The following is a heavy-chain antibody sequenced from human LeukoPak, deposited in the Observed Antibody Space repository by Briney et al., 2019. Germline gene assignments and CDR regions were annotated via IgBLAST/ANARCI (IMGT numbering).Heavy chain of an antibody. CDR2: IYYSGST. CDR1: GGSVSSGSYY. V-gene: IGHV4-61*01. CDR3: ARGSKRHFPYDFWSGYSYYFDY. D-gene: IGHD3-3*01. J-gene: IGHJ4*02. Sequence: PSETLSLTCTVSGGSVSSGSYYWSWIRQPPGKGLEWIGYIYYSGSTNYNPSLKSRVTISVDTSKNQFSLKLSSVTAADTAVYYCARGSKRHFPYDFWSGYSYYFDYWGQGTLVTVSS.